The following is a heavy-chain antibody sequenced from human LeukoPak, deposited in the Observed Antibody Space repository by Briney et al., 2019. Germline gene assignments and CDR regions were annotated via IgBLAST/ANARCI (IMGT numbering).Heavy chain of an antibody. D-gene: IGHD6-19*01. Sequence: GASVKVSCKASGGTFSSYAISWVRQAPGQGLEWMGRIIPILGIANYAQKFQGRVTITADKSTSTAYMELSSLGSEDTAVYYCARDAQIAVAGTETPFDYWGQGTLVTVSS. CDR3: ARDAQIAVAGTETPFDY. V-gene: IGHV1-69*04. CDR2: IIPILGIA. CDR1: GGTFSSYA. J-gene: IGHJ4*02.